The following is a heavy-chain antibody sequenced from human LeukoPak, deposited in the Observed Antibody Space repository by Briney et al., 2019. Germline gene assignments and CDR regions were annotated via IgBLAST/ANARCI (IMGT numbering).Heavy chain of an antibody. Sequence: SETLSLTCTVSGGSISSYYWSWIRQPPGKGLEWIGYIYYSGSTNYNPSLKSRVTISVDTSKNQFSLKLSSVTAADTAVYYCARVHGMAGGPFDYWGQGTLVTVSS. J-gene: IGHJ4*02. CDR1: GGSISSYY. CDR3: ARVHGMAGGPFDY. V-gene: IGHV4-59*08. CDR2: IYYSGST. D-gene: IGHD5-24*01.